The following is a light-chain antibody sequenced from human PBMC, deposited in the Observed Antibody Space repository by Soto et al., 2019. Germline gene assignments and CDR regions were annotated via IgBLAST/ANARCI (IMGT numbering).Light chain of an antibody. CDR2: DAS. CDR1: QSVSSY. J-gene: IGKJ5*01. Sequence: EIVLTQSPAPLSLSPGESATHSCRASQSVSSYLAWYQQKPGQAPRLLIYDASNRATGIPARFSGSGSGTDFTLTISSLEPEDFAVYYCQQRSNWPPITFGQGTRLEI. V-gene: IGKV3-11*01. CDR3: QQRSNWPPIT.